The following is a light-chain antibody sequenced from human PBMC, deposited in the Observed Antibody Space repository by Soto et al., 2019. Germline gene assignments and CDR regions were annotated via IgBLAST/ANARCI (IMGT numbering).Light chain of an antibody. CDR1: QGIGST. J-gene: IGKJ1*01. CDR3: QQYGSSPRT. Sequence: EIVMTQSPATLSVSPGERATLSCRASQGIGSTLAWYQQKPGQTPRLLIYGASTRATGVPARFSGSGSGTEFTLTINSLQSEDFAVYFCQQYGSSPRTFGQGTKVDIK. CDR2: GAS. V-gene: IGKV3-15*01.